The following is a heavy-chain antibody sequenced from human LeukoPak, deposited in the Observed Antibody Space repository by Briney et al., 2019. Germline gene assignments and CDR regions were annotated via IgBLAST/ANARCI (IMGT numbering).Heavy chain of an antibody. Sequence: QPGGSLRLSCAASGFTFSSYDMHWVRQAPGKGLEWVAFIRYDGSNKYYADSVKGRFTISRDNSKNTLYLQMNSLRAEDTAVYYCAKDSYYGSGLHFADYWGQGTLVTVSS. CDR1: GFTFSSYD. V-gene: IGHV3-30*02. D-gene: IGHD3-10*01. CDR3: AKDSYYGSGLHFADY. J-gene: IGHJ4*02. CDR2: IRYDGSNK.